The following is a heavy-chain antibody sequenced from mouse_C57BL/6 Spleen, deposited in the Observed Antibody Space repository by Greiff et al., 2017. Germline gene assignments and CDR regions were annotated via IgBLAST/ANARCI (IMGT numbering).Heavy chain of an antibody. CDR3: ARGDYPYAMDY. D-gene: IGHD2-4*01. J-gene: IGHJ4*01. CDR1: GFTFSSYA. CDR2: ISDGGSYT. Sequence: EVKLVESGGGLVKPGGSLKLSCAASGFTFSSYAMSWVRQTPEKRLEWVATISDGGSYTYYPDNVKGRFTISRDNAKNNLYLQMSHLKSEDTAMYYCARGDYPYAMDYWGQGTSVTVSS. V-gene: IGHV5-4*03.